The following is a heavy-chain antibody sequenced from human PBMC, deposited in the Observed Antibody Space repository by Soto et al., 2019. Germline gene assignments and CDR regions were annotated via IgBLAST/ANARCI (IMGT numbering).Heavy chain of an antibody. CDR2: IYYSGST. CDR3: ARQSGYYDSSGYQIILDY. J-gene: IGHJ4*02. CDR1: GGSISSSSYY. Sequence: SETLSLTCTVSGGSISSSSYYWGWIRQPPGKGLEWIGSIYYSGSTYYNPSLKSRVTISVDTSKNQFSLKLSSVTAADTAVYYCARQSGYYDSSGYQIILDYWGQGTLVTV. V-gene: IGHV4-39*01. D-gene: IGHD3-22*01.